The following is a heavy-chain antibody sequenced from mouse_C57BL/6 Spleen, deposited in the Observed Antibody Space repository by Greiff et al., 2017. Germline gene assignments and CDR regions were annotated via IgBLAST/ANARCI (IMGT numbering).Heavy chain of an antibody. Sequence: ESGPGLVKPSQSLSLTCSVTGYSITSGYYWNWIRQFPGNKLEWMGYISYDGSNNYNPSLKNRISITRDTSKNQFFLKLNSVTTEDTATYYCARGGQLRPAMDYWGQGTSVTVSS. V-gene: IGHV3-6*01. D-gene: IGHD3-2*02. CDR2: ISYDGSN. J-gene: IGHJ4*01. CDR1: GYSITSGYY. CDR3: ARGGQLRPAMDY.